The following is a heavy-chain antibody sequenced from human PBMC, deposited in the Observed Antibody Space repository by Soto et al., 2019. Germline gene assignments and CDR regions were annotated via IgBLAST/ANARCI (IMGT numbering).Heavy chain of an antibody. CDR3: AKSMLGANWFDS. V-gene: IGHV3-23*01. D-gene: IGHD3-10*02. CDR2: ISGSGDAA. Sequence: GGSLRLSCAASGFAFTTYAMNWVRQAPGKGLEWVSISGSGDAAYYADSVKGRFTISRDISKNTLYLQMNSLRAGDTAVYYCAKSMLGANWFDSWGQGTLVTVSS. J-gene: IGHJ5*01. CDR1: GFAFTTYA.